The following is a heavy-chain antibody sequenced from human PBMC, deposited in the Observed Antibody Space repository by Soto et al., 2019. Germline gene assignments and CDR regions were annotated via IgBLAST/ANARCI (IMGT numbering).Heavy chain of an antibody. CDR1: GGSVSSGSYY. Sequence: QVQLQESGPGLVKPSETLSLTCTVSGGSVSSGSYYWSWIRQPPGKGLEWIGYIYDSGSTNYNPSLKSRVTISVDTSKNQFSLKLSSVTAADTAVYYCAMQWELLRAFDIWGQGTMVTVSS. V-gene: IGHV4-61*01. J-gene: IGHJ3*02. D-gene: IGHD1-26*01. CDR2: IYDSGST. CDR3: AMQWELLRAFDI.